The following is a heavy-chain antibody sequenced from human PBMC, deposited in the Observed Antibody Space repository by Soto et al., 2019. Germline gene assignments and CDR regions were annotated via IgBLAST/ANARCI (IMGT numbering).Heavy chain of an antibody. V-gene: IGHV4-59*01. CDR2: IYYSGST. J-gene: IGHJ6*02. CDR1: GGSISSYY. Sequence: SETLSLTCTVSGGSISSYYWSWIRQPPGKGLEWIGYIYYSGSTNYNPSLKSRVTISVDTSKNQFSLKLSSVTAADTAVYYCARLHLDFGVDIDYMDVWGQGTTVTVSS. CDR3: ARLHLDFGVDIDYMDV. D-gene: IGHD3-3*01.